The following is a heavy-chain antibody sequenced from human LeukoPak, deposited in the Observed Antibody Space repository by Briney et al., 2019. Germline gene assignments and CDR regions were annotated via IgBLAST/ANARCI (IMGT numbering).Heavy chain of an antibody. CDR1: GYTFTSYD. V-gene: IGHV1-8*01. J-gene: IGHJ4*02. CDR2: MNPNSGNT. Sequence: GASVTVSCKASGYTFTSYDISWVRQATGQGREWMGWMNPNSGNTGYAQKFQGRVTMTRNTSISTAYMELSSLRSEDTAVYYCARGGESSIAARPVDYWGQGTLVTVSS. D-gene: IGHD6-6*01. CDR3: ARGGESSIAARPVDY.